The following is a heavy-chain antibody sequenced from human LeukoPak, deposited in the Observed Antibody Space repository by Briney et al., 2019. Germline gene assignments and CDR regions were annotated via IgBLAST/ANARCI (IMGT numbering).Heavy chain of an antibody. V-gene: IGHV3-23*01. D-gene: IGHD5-18*01. CDR3: ARSGYSYGPGNWFDP. J-gene: IGHJ5*02. Sequence: GGSLRLSCAASGFTFNKYAMSWVRQAPGKGLEWVSAISGSGGSTYYADSVKGRFTISRDNSKNTLYLQMNSLRAEDTAVYYCARSGYSYGPGNWFDPWGQGTLVTVSS. CDR2: ISGSGGST. CDR1: GFTFNKYA.